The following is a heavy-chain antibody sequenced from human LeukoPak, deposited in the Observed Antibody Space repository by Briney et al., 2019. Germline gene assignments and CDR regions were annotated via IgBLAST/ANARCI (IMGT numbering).Heavy chain of an antibody. V-gene: IGHV1-46*01. Sequence: ASVNVSCKASGKTFTSYYIHCWRHAPGQGLEWMGIINPTGGSATYAQKFQGRVTMTSDTSTSTVYMEVRSLRFEDTAVYYCARGWSHFDYWGQGTLVTVSS. CDR1: GKTFTSYY. CDR3: ARGWSHFDY. CDR2: INPTGGSA. D-gene: IGHD2-15*01. J-gene: IGHJ4*02.